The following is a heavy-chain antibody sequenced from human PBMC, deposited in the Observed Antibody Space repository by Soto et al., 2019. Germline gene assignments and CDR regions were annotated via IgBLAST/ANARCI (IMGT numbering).Heavy chain of an antibody. Sequence: SGESLKISCKGSGYSFTIYWIGWVRQMPGKGLEWMGIIYPGDSDTRYSPSFRGQVTFSADKSISTAYLQWSSLKASDTAMYYCARQLPISDSKYYYYGMDVWGQGTTVTVSS. J-gene: IGHJ6*02. CDR2: IYPGDSDT. V-gene: IGHV5-51*01. CDR3: ARQLPISDSKYYYYGMDV. CDR1: GYSFTIYW. D-gene: IGHD2-21*01.